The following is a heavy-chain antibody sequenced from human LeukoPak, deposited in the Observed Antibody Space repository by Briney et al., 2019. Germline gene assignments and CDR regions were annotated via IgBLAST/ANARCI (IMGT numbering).Heavy chain of an antibody. J-gene: IGHJ4*02. V-gene: IGHV1-2*02. CDR1: GYTFTGYY. CDR2: INPNSGGT. CDR3: ARDRGYRRDFDY. D-gene: IGHD5-18*01. Sequence: ASVKVSCKASGYTFTGYYMHWVRQAPGQGVEWMGWINPNSGGTNYAQKFQGRVTMTRDTSISTAYMELSRLRSDDTAVYYCARDRGYRRDFDYWGQGTLVTVSS.